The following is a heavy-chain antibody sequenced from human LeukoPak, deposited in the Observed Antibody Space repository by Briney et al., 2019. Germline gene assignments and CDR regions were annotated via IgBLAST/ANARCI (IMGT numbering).Heavy chain of an antibody. CDR1: GGSISSYY. D-gene: IGHD6-19*01. V-gene: IGHV4-59*04. J-gene: IGHJ4*02. Sequence: PSETLSLTCTVSGGSISSYYWSWIRQPPGKGLEWIGIIYYSGSTYYKPSLKTRVTISVDTSKNQFSLKLTSVTAADTAVYYCARHASVDGNWPRPLDYWGQGSLVTVSS. CDR3: ARHASVDGNWPRPLDY. CDR2: IYYSGST.